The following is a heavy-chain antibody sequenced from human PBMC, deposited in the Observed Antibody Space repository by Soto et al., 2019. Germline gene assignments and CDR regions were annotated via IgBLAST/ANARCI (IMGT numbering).Heavy chain of an antibody. CDR2: INTGGSHT. D-gene: IGHD2-21*02. CDR1: GFTFSNYA. Sequence: PGGSLRLSCAASGFTFSNYAMSWVRQAPGKGLDWVSVINTGGSHTYYPDSVKGRFTISRDNSKSTLFLQMNSLRADDTAMYYCAKLLNGGYSVPNYGMDVWGQGTTVTVSS. J-gene: IGHJ6*02. CDR3: AKLLNGGYSVPNYGMDV. V-gene: IGHV3-23*03.